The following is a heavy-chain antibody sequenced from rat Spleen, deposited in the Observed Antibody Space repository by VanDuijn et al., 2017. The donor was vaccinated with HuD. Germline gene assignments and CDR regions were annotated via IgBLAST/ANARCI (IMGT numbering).Heavy chain of an antibody. CDR3: ARRHYGYTDYFVY. CDR2: ISYDGTTT. CDR1: GFTFSNYG. J-gene: IGHJ2*01. D-gene: IGHD1-9*01. V-gene: IGHV5-29*01. Sequence: EVQLVESGGGLVQPGRSLKLSCAASGFTFSNYGMAWVRQAPTKGLEWVATISYDGTTTYYRDSVKGRFTISCDNAKNTLYLQMDSLRSEDTATYYCARRHYGYTDYFVYWGQGVMVTVSS.